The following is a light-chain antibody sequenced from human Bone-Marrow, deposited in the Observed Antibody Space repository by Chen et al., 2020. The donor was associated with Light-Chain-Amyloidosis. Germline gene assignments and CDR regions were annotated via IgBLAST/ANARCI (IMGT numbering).Light chain of an antibody. CDR3: HVWDRSSDRPV. Sequence: SYVLTQPSSVSVAPGQTATIACGGNHIGSTSVHCYQQTPGQAPLLVVYDDSDRPSGIPERLSGSNSGNTATLTSSRVEAGDEADYYCHVWDRSSDRPVFGGGTKLTVL. CDR2: DDS. J-gene: IGLJ3*02. V-gene: IGLV3-21*02. CDR1: HIGSTS.